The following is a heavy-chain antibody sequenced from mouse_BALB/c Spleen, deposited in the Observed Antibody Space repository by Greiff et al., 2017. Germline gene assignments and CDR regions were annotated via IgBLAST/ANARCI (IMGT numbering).Heavy chain of an antibody. CDR3: ARHAMDY. Sequence: EVMLVESGGGLVKPGGSLKLSCAASGFAFSSYDMSWVRQTPEKRLEWVAYISSGGGSTYYPDTVKGRFTISRDNAKNTLYLQMSSLKSEDTAMYYCARHAMDYWGQGTSVTVSS. V-gene: IGHV5-12-1*01. CDR1: GFAFSSYD. J-gene: IGHJ4*01. CDR2: ISSGGGST.